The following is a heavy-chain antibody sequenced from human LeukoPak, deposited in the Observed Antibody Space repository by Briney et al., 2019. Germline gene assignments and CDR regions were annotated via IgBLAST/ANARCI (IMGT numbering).Heavy chain of an antibody. J-gene: IGHJ4*02. CDR3: ARERISALSLLDY. CDR1: GGSISSGGYS. D-gene: IGHD1-26*01. CDR2: IYYSGST. Sequence: PSQTLSLTCTVSGGSISSGGYSWSWIRQHPGKGLEWIGYIYYSGSTYYNPSLKSRVTISVDTSKNQFSLKLSSVTAADTAVYYCARERISALSLLDYWGQGTLVTVSS. V-gene: IGHV4-31*03.